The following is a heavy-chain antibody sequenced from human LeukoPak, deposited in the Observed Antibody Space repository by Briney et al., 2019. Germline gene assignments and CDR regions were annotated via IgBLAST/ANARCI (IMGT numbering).Heavy chain of an antibody. CDR1: GFTVSSNY. CDR2: IYSGGST. Sequence: PGGSLRLSCAASGFTVSSNYMSWVRQAPGKGLEWVSVIYSGGSTYYADSVKGRFTISRDNSKNTLYLQMNSLRAEDTAVYYCARGYYDSSGYGPYWGQGNLVTVSS. D-gene: IGHD3-22*01. V-gene: IGHV3-53*01. J-gene: IGHJ4*02. CDR3: ARGYYDSSGYGPY.